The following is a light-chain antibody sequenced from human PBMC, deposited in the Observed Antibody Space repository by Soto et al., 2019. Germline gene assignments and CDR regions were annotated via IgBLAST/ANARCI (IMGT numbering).Light chain of an antibody. CDR3: SSSITNNIVV. J-gene: IGLJ2*01. V-gene: IGLV2-14*01. CDR1: SSDVGDYNY. CDR2: EVS. Sequence: QSALTQPASVSGSPGQSITISCTGTSSDVGDYNYVSWYQQHPGKAPKLIVHEVSHRLSGVSDRFSGSKSGHTASLTISGLQDDDEADYYCSSSITNNIVVFGGGTKVTVL.